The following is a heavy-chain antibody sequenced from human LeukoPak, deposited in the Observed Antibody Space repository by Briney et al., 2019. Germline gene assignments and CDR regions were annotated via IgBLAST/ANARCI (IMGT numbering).Heavy chain of an antibody. CDR3: TKVGVYSNFYFDY. CDR1: GFTFNSNA. V-gene: IGHV3-23*01. CDR2: VTSSGSST. Sequence: GGSLRLSCAASGFTFNSNAMSWVRQAPGKRLEWVSGVTSSGSSTYYADSVKGRFTISRDSSRSTLYLQMNSLRAEDTAVYYCTKVGVYSNFYFDYWGQGLLVTVSS. J-gene: IGHJ4*02. D-gene: IGHD4-11*01.